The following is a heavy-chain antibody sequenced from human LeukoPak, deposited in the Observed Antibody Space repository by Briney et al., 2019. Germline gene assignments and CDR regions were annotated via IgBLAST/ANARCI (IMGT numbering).Heavy chain of an antibody. J-gene: IGHJ4*02. Sequence: ASVSVSCKVSGDNLTDLSIHWVRQPPGKGLEWMGGFDPEDGEAIYAQKFQGRVTMTEDTSTDTAFMELTSLTYEDTAVYYCATGGGLLDFWGQGTQVTVSS. V-gene: IGHV1-24*01. CDR1: GDNLTDLS. CDR2: FDPEDGEA. D-gene: IGHD3-16*01. CDR3: ATGGGLLDF.